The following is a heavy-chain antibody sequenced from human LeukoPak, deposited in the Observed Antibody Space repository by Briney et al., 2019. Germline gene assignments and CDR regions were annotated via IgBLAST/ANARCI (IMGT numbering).Heavy chain of an antibody. CDR3: VKGSGRNGGI. V-gene: IGHV3-11*04. D-gene: IGHD1-14*01. CDR2: ISGSSTDI. J-gene: IGHJ4*02. Sequence: GGSLRLSCAASGFTFSDSYMSWIRQTPGKGLEWLSYISGSSTDISYADSVKGRITISRDNAKKSLYLQMNSLRAEDTGVYFCVKGSGRNGGIWGQGTLVTVSS. CDR1: GFTFSDSY.